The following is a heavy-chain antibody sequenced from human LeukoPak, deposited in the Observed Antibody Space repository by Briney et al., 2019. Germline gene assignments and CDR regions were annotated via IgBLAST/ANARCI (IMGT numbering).Heavy chain of an antibody. D-gene: IGHD3-3*01. J-gene: IGHJ6*02. Sequence: PGGSLRLSCAASGFTFSSYEMNWVRQAPGKGLEWVSYISSSGSTIYYADSVKGRFTISRDSAKNSLYLQMNSLRAEDTAVYYCARDSAGYLEWLSPVTRRYYYYGMDVWGQGTTVTVSS. CDR1: GFTFSSYE. CDR2: ISSSGSTI. V-gene: IGHV3-48*03. CDR3: ARDSAGYLEWLSPVTRRYYYYGMDV.